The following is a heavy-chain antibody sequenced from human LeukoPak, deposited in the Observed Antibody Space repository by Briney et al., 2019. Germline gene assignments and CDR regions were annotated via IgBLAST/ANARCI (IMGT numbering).Heavy chain of an antibody. Sequence: GGSLTLSCTASDFAFTSSGMSWVRQAPGKGLEWVAFISGSGRNTYYADSVKGRFTISRDNFRNTLSLQMNSLRPDDTAIYYCAKDEGVVLSTSFDFGHWGQGTLVAVSS. V-gene: IGHV3-23*01. CDR1: DFAFTSSG. CDR2: ISGSGRNT. D-gene: IGHD3-10*01. CDR3: AKDEGVVLSTSFDFGH. J-gene: IGHJ4*02.